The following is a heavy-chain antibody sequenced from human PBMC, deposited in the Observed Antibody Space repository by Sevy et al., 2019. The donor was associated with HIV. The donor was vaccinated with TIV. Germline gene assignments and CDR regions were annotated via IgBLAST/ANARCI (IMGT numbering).Heavy chain of an antibody. CDR1: EFTFSNFW. V-gene: IGHV3-74*01. D-gene: IGHD5-18*01. CDR3: ARHRLWGYEDPYDL. Sequence: GGSLRLSCAASEFTFSNFWMHWVRQVPGKGLVWLSRINHDGSTTTYADSVRGRFTISRDNSKNTLFLQMDSLRVDDTALYFCARHRLWGYEDPYDLWGQGTMVTVSS. J-gene: IGHJ3*01. CDR2: INHDGSTT.